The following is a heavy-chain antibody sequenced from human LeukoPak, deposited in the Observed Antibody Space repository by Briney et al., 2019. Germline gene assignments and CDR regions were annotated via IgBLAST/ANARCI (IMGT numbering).Heavy chain of an antibody. J-gene: IGHJ4*02. CDR3: AKGSGYSYGYEHDY. Sequence: SETLSLTCTVSGYPISSGYYWGWIRQPPGKGLEWIGSIYHSGSAYYNPSLKSRVTISVDTSKNQFSLKLSSVTAADTAVYYCAKGSGYSYGYEHDYWGQGTLVTVSS. CDR1: GYPISSGYY. D-gene: IGHD5-18*01. CDR2: IYHSGSA. V-gene: IGHV4-38-2*02.